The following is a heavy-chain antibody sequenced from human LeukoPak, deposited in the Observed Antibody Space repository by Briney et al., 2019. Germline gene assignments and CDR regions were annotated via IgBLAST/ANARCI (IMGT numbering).Heavy chain of an antibody. Sequence: SGPALVKPTQTLTLTCTFSGFPLSTRDMCVAWIRQPPGKALEWLARIDWDDDKFYSTSLKTRLTISKDTSKNQVVLTMTNMDPVDTATYYCARMTPDSPSFDYWGQGTLVTVSS. J-gene: IGHJ4*02. D-gene: IGHD2-21*01. CDR3: ARMTPDSPSFDY. V-gene: IGHV2-70*17. CDR1: GFPLSTRDMC. CDR2: IDWDDDK.